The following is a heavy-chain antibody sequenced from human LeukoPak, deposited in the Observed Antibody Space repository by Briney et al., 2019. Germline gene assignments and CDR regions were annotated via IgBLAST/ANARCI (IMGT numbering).Heavy chain of an antibody. J-gene: IGHJ5*02. CDR2: IFTTGST. D-gene: IGHD3-10*01. CDR1: GGSLSSYY. CDR3: ARGDGSTMIRGVSRYGWLDP. Sequence: PSETLSLTCSVSGGSLSSYYWTWIRQPAGKGLEWLGRIFTTGSTNYNPSLMSRVTMSIDTSKNQFSLKMRSVTAADTAVYYCARGDGSTMIRGVSRYGWLDPWGQGTLVTVSS. V-gene: IGHV4-4*07.